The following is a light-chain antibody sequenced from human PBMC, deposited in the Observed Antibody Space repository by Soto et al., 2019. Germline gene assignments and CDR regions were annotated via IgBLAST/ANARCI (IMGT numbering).Light chain of an antibody. CDR1: SSNIGDYNY. Sequence: QSALTQPRSVSGSPGQSVTISCTGTSSNIGDYNYVSWYQQHPGKAPKLMIYGVSKRPSGVPDRFSGSKSDNTASLTISGLQAEDEADYYCSSYAGSNNLVFGGGTKVTVL. CDR2: GVS. V-gene: IGLV2-11*01. CDR3: SSYAGSNNLV. J-gene: IGLJ2*01.